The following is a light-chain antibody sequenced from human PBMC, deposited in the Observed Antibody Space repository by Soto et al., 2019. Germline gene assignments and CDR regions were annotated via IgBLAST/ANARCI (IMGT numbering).Light chain of an antibody. J-gene: IGKJ1*01. CDR2: GAS. CDR1: QSVSSN. Sequence: EIVMRQSPGTLFVSPGERATLSWRASQSVSSNLAWYQQKPGQAPRLLIYGASTRATGIPARFSGSGSGTEFTLTISSLQSEDFAVYYCQQYNNWPRTFGQGTKVDI. V-gene: IGKV3-15*01. CDR3: QQYNNWPRT.